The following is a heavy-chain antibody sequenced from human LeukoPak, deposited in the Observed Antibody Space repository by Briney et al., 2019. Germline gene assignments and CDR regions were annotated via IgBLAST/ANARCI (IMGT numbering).Heavy chain of an antibody. Sequence: SETLSLTCTVSGGSISSYYWGWIRQPPGKGLEWIGTFYYSGTTYYNPSLKSRVTISVDTSKNQFSLKLSSVTAADTAVYYCARDPGYYDTSGYPAYFDYWGQGTLVTVSS. J-gene: IGHJ4*02. CDR3: ARDPGYYDTSGYPAYFDY. V-gene: IGHV4-59*04. CDR2: FYYSGTT. D-gene: IGHD3-22*01. CDR1: GGSISSYY.